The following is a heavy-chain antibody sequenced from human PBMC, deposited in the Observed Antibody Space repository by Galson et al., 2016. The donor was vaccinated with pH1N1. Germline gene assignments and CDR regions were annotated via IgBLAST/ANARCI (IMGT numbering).Heavy chain of an antibody. J-gene: IGHJ5*02. D-gene: IGHD4-17*01. CDR3: AHSLYGDYVGWFDP. V-gene: IGHV2-5*01. Sequence: PALVKPTQTLTLTCTVSGFSLSTSGVGVGWIRQPPGKALEWLALIYWNDDKRYSPPLKSRLTITKDTSKNQVVLTMTNMDPVDTATYYCAHSLYGDYVGWFDPWGQGTLVTVSS. CDR2: IYWNDDK. CDR1: GFSLSTSGVG.